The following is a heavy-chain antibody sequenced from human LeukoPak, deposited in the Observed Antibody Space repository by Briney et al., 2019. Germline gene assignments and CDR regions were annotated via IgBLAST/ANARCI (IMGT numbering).Heavy chain of an antibody. CDR3: ARARSTSGWYFDL. Sequence: SETLSLTCTVSDGSINGYYWSWIRQPPGKELEWIGYIHYSGSPNYNPSLKSRVTISIDTSKNQFSLRLNSVTAEDTAVYYCARARSTSGWYFDLWGRGTLVTVSS. V-gene: IGHV4-59*08. CDR1: DGSINGYY. D-gene: IGHD2-2*01. CDR2: IHYSGSP. J-gene: IGHJ2*01.